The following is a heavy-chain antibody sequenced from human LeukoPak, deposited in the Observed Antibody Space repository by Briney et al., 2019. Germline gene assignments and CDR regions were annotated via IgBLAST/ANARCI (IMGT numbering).Heavy chain of an antibody. D-gene: IGHD3-22*01. J-gene: IGHJ4*02. CDR2: IYHSGST. V-gene: IGHV4-4*02. CDR1: GGSISSSNW. Sequence: SETLSLTCAVSGGSISSSNWWSWVRQPPGKGLEWIGEIYHSGSTNYNPSLKSRVTISVDKSKNQFSLKLSSVTAADTAVYYCAGSLRYYYESSGHYYKPFDYWCQGTLVTVSS. CDR3: AGSLRYYYESSGHYYKPFDY.